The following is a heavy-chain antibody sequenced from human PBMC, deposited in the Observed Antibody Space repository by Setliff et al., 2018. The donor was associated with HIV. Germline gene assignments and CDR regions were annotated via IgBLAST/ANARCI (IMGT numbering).Heavy chain of an antibody. J-gene: IGHJ4*02. Sequence: PSETLSLTCSVSGGSISSSGYYWSWIRQHPGKGLDWIGRVYYSGSTDHNPSLQSRATLSIDTSKNQFSLKLTSVIAADTAIYYCARGPFVLRFLERLVYFDYWGQGKLVT. CDR3: ARGPFVLRFLERLVYFDY. CDR1: GGSISSSGYY. CDR2: VYYSGST. D-gene: IGHD3-3*01. V-gene: IGHV4-31*02.